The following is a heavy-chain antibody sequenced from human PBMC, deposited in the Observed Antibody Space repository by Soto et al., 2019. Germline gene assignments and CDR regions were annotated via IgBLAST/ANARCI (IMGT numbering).Heavy chain of an antibody. CDR2: ISGSGGST. D-gene: IGHD3-22*01. J-gene: IGHJ5*02. Sequence: EVQLLESGGGLVQPGGSLRLSCAASGFTFSSYAMSWVRQAPGKGLKWVSAISGSGGSTYYADSVKGRFTISRDNSKNTLYLQMNSLRAEDTAVYYCAKSAPAYYYDSSGYYFAWFDPWGQGTLVTVSS. CDR1: GFTFSSYA. V-gene: IGHV3-23*01. CDR3: AKSAPAYYYDSSGYYFAWFDP.